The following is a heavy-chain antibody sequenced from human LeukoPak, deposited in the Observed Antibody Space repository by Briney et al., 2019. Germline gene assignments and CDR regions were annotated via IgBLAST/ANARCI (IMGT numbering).Heavy chain of an antibody. CDR3: ARDRGIAVYYMDV. J-gene: IGHJ6*03. D-gene: IGHD6-19*01. V-gene: IGHV3-30*04. CDR1: GFTFSSYA. Sequence: GGSLRLSCAASGFTFSSYAMHWVRQAPGKGLEWVAVISYDGSNKYYADSVKGRFTTSRDNSKNTLYLQMNSLRAEDTAVYYCARDRGIAVYYMDVWGKGTTVTVTS. CDR2: ISYDGSNK.